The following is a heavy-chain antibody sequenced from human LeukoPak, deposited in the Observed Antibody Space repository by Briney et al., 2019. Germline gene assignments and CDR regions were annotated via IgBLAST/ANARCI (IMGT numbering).Heavy chain of an antibody. CDR2: IDPNSGGT. CDR1: GYTFTGYY. D-gene: IGHD3-22*01. CDR3: ARDYYDSSGYYLFDY. J-gene: IGHJ4*02. Sequence: ASVKVSCKASGYTFTGYYMHWVRQAPGQGLEWMGWIDPNSGGTNYAQKSQGRVTMTRDTSISTAYMELSRLRSDDTAVYYCARDYYDSSGYYLFDYWGQGTLVTVSS. V-gene: IGHV1-2*02.